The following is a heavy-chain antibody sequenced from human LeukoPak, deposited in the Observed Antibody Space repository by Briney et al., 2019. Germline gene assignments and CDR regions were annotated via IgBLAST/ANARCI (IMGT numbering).Heavy chain of an antibody. CDR1: GYSISSGYY. J-gene: IGHJ4*02. CDR2: IYHSGST. V-gene: IGHV4-38-2*02. CDR3: AGRVERRGIAAAVQVY. Sequence: SETLSLTCTVSGYSISSGYYWGWIRQPPGKGLEWIGSIYHSGSTYYNPSLKSRVTISVDTSKNQFSLKLSSVTTADTAVYYCAGRVERRGIAAAVQVYWGQGTLVTVSS. D-gene: IGHD6-13*01.